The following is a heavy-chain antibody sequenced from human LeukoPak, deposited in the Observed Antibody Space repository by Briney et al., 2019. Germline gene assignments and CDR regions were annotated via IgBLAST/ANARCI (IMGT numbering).Heavy chain of an antibody. J-gene: IGHJ3*02. CDR3: ARESLTDIVVVGAFDI. CDR2: INSDGSST. V-gene: IGHV3-74*01. CDR1: GFTFSRYW. Sequence: GGSLRLSCAASGFTFSRYWMHWVRQAPGKGPVWVSRINSDGSSTNYADSVKGRFTISRDNAKNTLYLQMNSLRAEDTAVYYCARESLTDIVVVGAFDIWGQGTMVTVSS. D-gene: IGHD2-15*01.